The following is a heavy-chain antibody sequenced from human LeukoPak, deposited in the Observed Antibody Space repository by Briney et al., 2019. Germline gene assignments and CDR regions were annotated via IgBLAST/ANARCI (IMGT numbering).Heavy chain of an antibody. CDR3: ARESGIAAALDL. D-gene: IGHD6-13*01. CDR1: GFTFSSYW. Sequence: PGGSLRLSCAASGFTFSSYWMHWVRQAPGKGLVWVSRINTDGSSTSYADSVKGRFTISRDNAKNTLYLQKNSLRAEDTAVYYCARESGIAAALDLWGQGTLVTVSS. V-gene: IGHV3-74*01. J-gene: IGHJ4*02. CDR2: INTDGSST.